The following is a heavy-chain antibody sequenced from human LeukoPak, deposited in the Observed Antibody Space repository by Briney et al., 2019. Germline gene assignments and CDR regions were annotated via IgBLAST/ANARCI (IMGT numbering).Heavy chain of an antibody. CDR3: ARGCSGGSCYTAYYYYYGMDV. J-gene: IGHJ6*02. D-gene: IGHD2-15*01. CDR1: GFTFGNYG. Sequence: PGRSLRLSCAASGFTFGNYGMNCVRQAPGKGLELVSYISSSGSTIYYADSVKGRFTISRDNAKNSLYLQMNSLRAEGTAVYYCARGCSGGSCYTAYYYYYGMDVWGQGTTVTVSS. V-gene: IGHV3-48*03. CDR2: ISSSGSTI.